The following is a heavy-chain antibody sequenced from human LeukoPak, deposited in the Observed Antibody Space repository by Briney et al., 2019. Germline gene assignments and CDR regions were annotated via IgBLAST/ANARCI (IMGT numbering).Heavy chain of an antibody. CDR1: GFTFNSYP. CDR3: ARTAGTFDI. V-gene: IGHV3-64*04. CDR2: ISRNGGST. J-gene: IGHJ3*02. Sequence: PGGSLRLSCSASGFTFNSYPVHWVRQAPGKGLEYVSGISRNGGSTYYADSVKGRFTISRDNAKNSLYLQMNSLRDEDTAMYYCARTAGTFDIWGQGTMVTVSS. D-gene: IGHD1-26*01.